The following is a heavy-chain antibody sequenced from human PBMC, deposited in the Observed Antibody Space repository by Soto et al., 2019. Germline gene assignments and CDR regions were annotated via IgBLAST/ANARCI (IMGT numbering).Heavy chain of an antibody. V-gene: IGHV1-69*13. Sequence: SVNVSCKASGGTFSSYRINWVRQAPGQGLEWVGGIVPIYRTADYAQKFQGRVTITADESARTSYMELRSLKSQDTAVYYCVRDSGAKLSSSWGQGTLVIVSS. D-gene: IGHD6-13*01. CDR1: GGTFSSYR. CDR3: VRDSGAKLSSS. J-gene: IGHJ4*02. CDR2: IVPIYRTA.